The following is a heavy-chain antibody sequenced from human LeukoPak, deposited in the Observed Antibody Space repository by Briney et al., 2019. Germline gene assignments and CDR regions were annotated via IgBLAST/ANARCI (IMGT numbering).Heavy chain of an antibody. Sequence: TGGSLRLSCAASGFTFSSSAMSWVRQAPGKGLEWVSAISNNGGYTYYADSVQGRFTISRDNSKNTLYLQMNSLRAEDTAVYYCARDGGYDFWSGYYQDYWGQGTLVTVSS. CDR2: ISNNGGYT. CDR3: ARDGGYDFWSGYYQDY. D-gene: IGHD3-3*01. V-gene: IGHV3-23*01. CDR1: GFTFSSSA. J-gene: IGHJ4*02.